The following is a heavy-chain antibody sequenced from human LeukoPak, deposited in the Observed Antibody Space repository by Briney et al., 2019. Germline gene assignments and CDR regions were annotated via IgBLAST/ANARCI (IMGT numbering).Heavy chain of an antibody. V-gene: IGHV3-74*01. CDR2: FNSDGSST. CDR3: ARERYFDY. J-gene: IGHJ4*02. Sequence: GGSQRLSCAASGFTFSSYWMHWVRQAPGKGLVWVSRFNSDGSSTRYADSVKGRFTISRDNAKNTLYLQMNSLRAEDTAVYYCARERYFDYWGQGTLVTVSS. CDR1: GFTFSSYW.